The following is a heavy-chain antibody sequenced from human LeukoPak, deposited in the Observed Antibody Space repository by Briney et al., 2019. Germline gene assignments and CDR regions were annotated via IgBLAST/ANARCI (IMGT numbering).Heavy chain of an antibody. D-gene: IGHD3-10*01. CDR1: GFTFSSYE. Sequence: GGSLRLSCAASGFTFSSYEMNWVRQAPGKGLEWVSGISGSGGNAGYADSVKGRFTISRDNAKNSVYMQMNSLRVEDTALYYCAGHYGSGTYVDQWGQGTLVTVSS. J-gene: IGHJ4*02. CDR3: AGHYGSGTYVDQ. V-gene: IGHV3-20*04. CDR2: ISGSGGNA.